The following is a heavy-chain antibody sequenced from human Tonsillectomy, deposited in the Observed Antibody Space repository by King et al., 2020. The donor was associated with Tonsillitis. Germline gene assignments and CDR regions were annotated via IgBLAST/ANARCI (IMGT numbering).Heavy chain of an antibody. J-gene: IGHJ5*02. D-gene: IGHD2-2*01. CDR3: TTDCSITSCYGWAWFDT. CDR2: IKSKSESETT. CDR1: GFTFSYAW. V-gene: IGHV3-15*01. Sequence: VQLVESGGGLVKPGGSVRLSCAASGFTFSYAWMSWVRQVPGKGLEWVGRIKSKSESETTDYAAPVKGRFIISRDDSKNTLYLQMNSLKTEDTGVYYCTTDCSITSCYGWAWFDTWGQGSLVTVSS.